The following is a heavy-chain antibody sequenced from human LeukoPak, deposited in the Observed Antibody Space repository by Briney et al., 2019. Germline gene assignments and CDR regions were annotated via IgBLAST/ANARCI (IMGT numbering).Heavy chain of an antibody. D-gene: IGHD3-3*01. CDR2: IIPILGIA. CDR1: GGTFSSYT. CDR3: ARDALGITIFGVVNMDV. V-gene: IGHV1-69*04. Sequence: GASVKVSCKASGGTFSSYTVSWVRQAPGQGLEWMGRIIPILGIANYAQKFQGRVTITADKSTSTAYMELSSLRSEDTAVYYCARDALGITIFGVVNMDVWGKGTTVTVSS. J-gene: IGHJ6*03.